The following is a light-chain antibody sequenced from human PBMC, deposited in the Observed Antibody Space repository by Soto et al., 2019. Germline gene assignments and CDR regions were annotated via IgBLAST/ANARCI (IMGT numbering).Light chain of an antibody. J-gene: IGKJ5*01. Sequence: EIVLTQSPATLSLSPGERATLSCRASQSVGSYLAWYQQKPGQAPRLLIYDVSNRATGIPARFSGSGSGTDFTLTISSLEPEDFAVYYCQQRSNWPPGPITFGQGTRLEIK. V-gene: IGKV3-11*01. CDR1: QSVGSY. CDR2: DVS. CDR3: QQRSNWPPGPIT.